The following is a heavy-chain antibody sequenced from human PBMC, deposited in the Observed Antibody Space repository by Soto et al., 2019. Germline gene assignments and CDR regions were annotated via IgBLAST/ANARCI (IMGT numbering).Heavy chain of an antibody. CDR2: ISYDGSNK. CDR1: GFTFSSYG. D-gene: IGHD3-9*01. J-gene: IGHJ4*02. Sequence: QVQLVESGGGVVQPGRSLRLSCAASGFTFSSYGMHWVRQAPGKGLEWVAVISYDGSNKYYADSVKGRFTISRDNSKNTLYLQMNSLRAEDTAVYYCPKFVYYDILTGYPDFDYWGQGTLVTVSS. CDR3: PKFVYYDILTGYPDFDY. V-gene: IGHV3-30*18.